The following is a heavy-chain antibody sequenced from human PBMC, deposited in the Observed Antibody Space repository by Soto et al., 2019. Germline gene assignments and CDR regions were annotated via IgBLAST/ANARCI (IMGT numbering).Heavy chain of an antibody. CDR2: VFYSGST. CDR1: GGSISSGGYY. D-gene: IGHD6-13*01. CDR3: ATLIAAPGIFHSSFDP. Sequence: SETLSLTCTVSGGSISSGGYYWSWIRQHPGKGLEWIGSVFYSGSTYYNPSLQSRVTISVDASKNQFSLKLSSVTAADTAVYYCATLIAAPGIFHSSFDPWGQGTLVTVSS. V-gene: IGHV4-39*01. J-gene: IGHJ5*02.